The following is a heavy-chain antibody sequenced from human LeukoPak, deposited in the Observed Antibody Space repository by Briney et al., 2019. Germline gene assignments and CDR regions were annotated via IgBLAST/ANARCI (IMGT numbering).Heavy chain of an antibody. D-gene: IGHD3-22*01. CDR1: GFSLSNYG. V-gene: IGHV3-23*01. Sequence: PGGSLRLSCAASGFSLSNYGMTWVRQAPGQGLEWVSSITHSGRTYYGDSVKGRFTISRDTSKNTLFLQMNTLRAEDTAVYYCAKDFYYDSSGYGYFDYWGQGTLVTVSS. CDR3: AKDFYYDSSGYGYFDY. J-gene: IGHJ4*02. CDR2: ITHSGRT.